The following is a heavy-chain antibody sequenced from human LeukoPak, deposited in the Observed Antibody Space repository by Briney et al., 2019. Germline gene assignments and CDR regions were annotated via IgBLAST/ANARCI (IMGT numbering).Heavy chain of an antibody. CDR1: GFMFDDYA. CDR3: AKDRLVKRSGYYYGIDV. CDR2: ISWNSGSI. J-gene: IGHJ6*02. Sequence: GRSLRLSCAASGFMFDDYAMHWVRQAPGKGLEWVSGISWNSGSIGYADSVKGRFTISRDNAKNSLYLQMNSLRAEDTALYSCAKDRLVKRSGYYYGIDVWGQGTTVTVSS. V-gene: IGHV3-9*01. D-gene: IGHD3-9*01.